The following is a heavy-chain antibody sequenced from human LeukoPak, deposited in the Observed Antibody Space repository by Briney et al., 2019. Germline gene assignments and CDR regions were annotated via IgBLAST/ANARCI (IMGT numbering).Heavy chain of an antibody. D-gene: IGHD6-13*01. J-gene: IGHJ4*02. CDR3: ARELPAAGTWGIDY. CDR2: INGDGRST. Sequence: GGSLRLSCAASRFTFSSYWMHWVRQGPGKGLVWVSRINGDGRSTTYAASVKGRFTISRDNAKNTLYLQMNSLRAEDTAVYYCARELPAAGTWGIDYWGQGTLVTVSS. CDR1: RFTFSSYW. V-gene: IGHV3-74*01.